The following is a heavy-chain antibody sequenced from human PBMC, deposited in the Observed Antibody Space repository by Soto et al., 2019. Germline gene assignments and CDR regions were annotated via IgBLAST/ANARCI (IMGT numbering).Heavy chain of an antibody. Sequence: QVQLQQSGPRLVKPSQTLSLTCAISGDSVSSKSGAWNWIRQYPSRGLEWLGRTYYRTNWHNDSAVSVRSRIIINPDTSKNHFSLQLHSVTPEDTAVYYCARDRAQYGMDVWGQGTTVTVSS. CDR1: GDSVSSKSGA. CDR2: TYYRTNWHN. D-gene: IGHD3-10*01. CDR3: ARDRAQYGMDV. V-gene: IGHV6-1*01. J-gene: IGHJ6*02.